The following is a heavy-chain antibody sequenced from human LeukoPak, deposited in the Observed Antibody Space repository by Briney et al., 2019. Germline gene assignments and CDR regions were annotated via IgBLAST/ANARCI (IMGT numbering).Heavy chain of an antibody. D-gene: IGHD4-23*01. J-gene: IGHJ5*02. CDR3: VRDHEVITPAVGHWFDP. CDR2: IHYTGHT. V-gene: IGHV4-59*11. Sequence: SETLSLTCTVSGGSISSHYWSWIRQPPGKGLGWIGYIHYTGHTRYNPSLTNRVSISADPSKNQFSLILNSLTTADTAVYYCVRDHEVITPAVGHWFDPWGQGPSHRLL. CDR1: GGSISSHY.